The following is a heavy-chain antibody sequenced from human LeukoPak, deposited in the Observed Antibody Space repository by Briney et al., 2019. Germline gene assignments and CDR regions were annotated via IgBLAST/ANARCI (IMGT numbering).Heavy chain of an antibody. J-gene: IGHJ6*03. CDR1: GGSFSGYY. V-gene: IGHV4-34*01. CDR3: ARVVKGRQSSSWFYYYYMDV. CDR2: INNIGRT. Sequence: KPSQTLSLTCAVYGGSFSGYYWSWIRQPPGKGLEWIGEINNIGRTNYNPSPKSQVTLSVDTSKKQFSQKLSSVAAEETAVYYCARVVKGRQSSSWFYYYYMDVWGKGTTVTVSS. D-gene: IGHD6-13*01.